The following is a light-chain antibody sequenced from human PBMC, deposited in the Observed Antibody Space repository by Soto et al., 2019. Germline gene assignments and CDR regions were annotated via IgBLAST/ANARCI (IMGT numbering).Light chain of an antibody. CDR3: QQYDSLPWT. Sequence: DIQMTQSPSTLSASVGDRVTITCRASQGISNWLAWYQQKPGKPPKVLIYDASGLDSGVPSRFSGSGYGTEFTLTISGLQPEDFATFYCQQYDSLPWTFGQGTNVDIK. V-gene: IGKV1-5*01. CDR1: QGISNW. CDR2: DAS. J-gene: IGKJ1*01.